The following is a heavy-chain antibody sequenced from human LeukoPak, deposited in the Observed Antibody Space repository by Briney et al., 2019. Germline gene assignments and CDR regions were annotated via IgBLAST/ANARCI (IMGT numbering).Heavy chain of an antibody. V-gene: IGHV1-2*02. CDR3: ARDSDDSSGYYYPWYFDL. D-gene: IGHD3-22*01. CDR2: INPNSGGT. CDR1: GYTFTGYY. J-gene: IGHJ2*01. Sequence: GASVKVSCKASGYTFTGYYMHWVRQAPGQGLEWMGWINPNSGGTNYAQKFQGRVTMTRDTSISTAYMELSRLRSDDTAVYYCARDSDDSSGYYYPWYFDLWAVAPWSLSPQ.